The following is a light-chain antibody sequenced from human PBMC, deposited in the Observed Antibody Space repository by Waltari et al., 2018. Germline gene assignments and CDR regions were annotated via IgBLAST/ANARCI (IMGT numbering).Light chain of an antibody. CDR1: EDIGGS. Sequence: VLTQSPATLSLSPGERATLSCRASEDIGGSLAWYQQRPGQAPRLRIYEASNRATGIPARFSGSGSGTDFTLTISSLESEDFAVYDCQQRYNWIFTFGPGTQVDI. CDR2: EAS. J-gene: IGKJ3*01. V-gene: IGKV3-11*01. CDR3: QQRYNWIFT.